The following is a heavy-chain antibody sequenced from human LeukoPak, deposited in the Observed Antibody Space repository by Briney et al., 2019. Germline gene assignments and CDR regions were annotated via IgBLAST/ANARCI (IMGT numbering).Heavy chain of an antibody. V-gene: IGHV3-30-3*01. J-gene: IGHJ1*01. CDR3: ASRYCSGGRCPGYYQH. CDR2: ISYDGSIK. CDR1: GFTFSSYA. D-gene: IGHD2-15*01. Sequence: GGSLRLSCAASGFTFSSYAMHWVRQAPGKGLEWVAVISYDGSIKYYADSVKGRFTTSRDNSKNMLYLQMNSLRAEDTAVYYCASRYCSGGRCPGYYQHWGQGTLVTVSS.